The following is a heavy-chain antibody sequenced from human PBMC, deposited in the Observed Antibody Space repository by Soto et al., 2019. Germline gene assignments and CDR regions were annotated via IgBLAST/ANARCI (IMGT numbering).Heavy chain of an antibody. V-gene: IGHV3-21*01. CDR3: ARDLVAGTTLVDY. D-gene: IGHD6-19*01. Sequence: EVQLVESGGGLVKPGGSLRLSCAASGFTFSSYSMNWVRQAPGKGLEWVSSISSSSSYIYYADSVKGRFTISRDNAKNSLYLQMNSLRAEDTAVYYCARDLVAGTTLVDYWGQGTLVTVSS. CDR2: ISSSSSYI. CDR1: GFTFSSYS. J-gene: IGHJ4*02.